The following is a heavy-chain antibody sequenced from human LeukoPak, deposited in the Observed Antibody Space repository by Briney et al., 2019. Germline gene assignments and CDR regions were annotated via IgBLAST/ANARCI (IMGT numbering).Heavy chain of an antibody. Sequence: GGSLRLSCAASGFTFSGYSMNWVRQAPGKGLEWVSSITSSSSYIYYSDSVKGRFTISRDNAKNSMYLQMNSLRAEDTAVYYCARGRYSSALGFDYWGQGTLVTVSS. J-gene: IGHJ4*02. V-gene: IGHV3-21*01. D-gene: IGHD6-19*01. CDR2: ITSSSSYI. CDR3: ARGRYSSALGFDY. CDR1: GFTFSGYS.